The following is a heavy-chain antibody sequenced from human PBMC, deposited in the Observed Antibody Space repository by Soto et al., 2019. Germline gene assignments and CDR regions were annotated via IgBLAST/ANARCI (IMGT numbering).Heavy chain of an antibody. CDR3: VRRQSSPWFDP. V-gene: IGHV4-39*01. J-gene: IGHJ5*02. CDR1: GGSISSSSYY. D-gene: IGHD2-15*01. CDR2: IYYSGST. Sequence: QLQLQESGPGLVKPSETLSLTCTVSGGSISSSSYYWGWIRQPPGKGLEWIGNIYYSGSTYYNPSLKSRVTISVDTSKNQFSLKLSSVTAADTAVYYCVRRQSSPWFDPWGQGTLVTVSS.